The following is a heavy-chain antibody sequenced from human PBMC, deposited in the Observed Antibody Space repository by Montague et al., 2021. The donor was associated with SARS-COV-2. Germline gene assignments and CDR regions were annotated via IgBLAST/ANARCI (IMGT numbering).Heavy chain of an antibody. D-gene: IGHD6-13*01. J-gene: IGHJ5*02. Sequence: SETLSLTCTVSGGSISSSSYYWGWLRQPPGKGLEWIVSLYYTGSTYYNPSLKSRVTISVDTSKNQFSLKLSSVTAADTAVYYCARDSSSWYYWFDPWGQGTLVTVSS. CDR2: LYYTGST. CDR3: ARDSSSWYYWFDP. V-gene: IGHV4-39*01. CDR1: GGSISSSSYY.